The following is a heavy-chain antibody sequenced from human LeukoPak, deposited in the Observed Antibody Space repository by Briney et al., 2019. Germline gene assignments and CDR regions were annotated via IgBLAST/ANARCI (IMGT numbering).Heavy chain of an antibody. J-gene: IGHJ4*02. Sequence: PETLSVTCTVSGGSISSHYWSWIRQPPGKGLEWIGYIYYSGSTNYNPSLKSRVTISVDTSKNQFSLKLSSVTAADTAVYYCARNAAVAGMIFDYWGQGTLVTVSS. D-gene: IGHD6-19*01. CDR1: GGSISSHY. CDR3: ARNAAVAGMIFDY. V-gene: IGHV4-59*11. CDR2: IYYSGST.